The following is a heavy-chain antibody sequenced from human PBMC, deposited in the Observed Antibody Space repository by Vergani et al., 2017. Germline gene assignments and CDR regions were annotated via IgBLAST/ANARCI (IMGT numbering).Heavy chain of an antibody. CDR2: IKSTFDRGTT. CDR3: TTDPRYCGDRSCYWLRDHHYYGRDV. D-gene: IGHD2-21*01. J-gene: IGHJ6*02. CDR1: GFSFRNAW. Sequence: EVQLVESGGGIVKPGGSLRLSCVASGFSFRNAWMNWVRRTPGKGLEWVGRIKSTFDRGTTDYAAAVKGRFTISRDDSKNTLFLQMNGLKTEDIGVYYCTTDPRYCGDRSCYWLRDHHYYGRDVRGQGTTVTVSS. V-gene: IGHV3-15*07.